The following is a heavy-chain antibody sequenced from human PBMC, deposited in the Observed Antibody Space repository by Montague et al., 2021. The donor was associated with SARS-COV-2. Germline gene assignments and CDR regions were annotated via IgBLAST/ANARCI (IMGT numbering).Heavy chain of an antibody. D-gene: IGHD3-9*01. J-gene: IGHJ6*02. CDR1: GYTFTSYD. Sequence: SVKVSCKASGYTFTSYDINWVRQATGQGLEWMGWMNPNSGNTGYAQKSQGRVTMTRNTSISTAYMELSSLRSEDTAVYYCARAISRRYFDWLLSYYYGMDVWGQGTTVTVSS. CDR2: MNPNSGNT. CDR3: ARAISRRYFDWLLSYYYGMDV. V-gene: IGHV1-8*02.